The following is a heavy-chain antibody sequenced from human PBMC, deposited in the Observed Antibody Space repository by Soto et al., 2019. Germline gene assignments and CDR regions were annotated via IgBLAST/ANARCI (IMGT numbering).Heavy chain of an antibody. J-gene: IGHJ6*02. V-gene: IGHV3-33*01. D-gene: IGHD6-19*01. CDR3: ARDRDGGWLHMYV. Sequence: QVQLVESGGGVVQPGRSLRLSCVGSGFPFWHYGMHWVRQAPGKGLEWVAVIWSDGKKESYADFVKGRFAISRDNFKDTLYLQMNSLRAEDTAVYYCARDRDGGWLHMYVWGQGTPVTVSS. CDR1: GFPFWHYG. CDR2: IWSDGKKE.